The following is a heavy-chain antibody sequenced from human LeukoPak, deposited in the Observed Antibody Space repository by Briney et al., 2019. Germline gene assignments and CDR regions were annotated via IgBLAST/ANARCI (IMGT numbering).Heavy chain of an antibody. CDR1: GGSISSSSYY. J-gene: IGHJ4*02. Sequence: SETLSLTCTVSGGSISSSSYYWGWIRQPPGKGLEWIGSIYHSGSTYYNPSLKSRVTISVDTSKNQFSLKLSSVTAADTAVYYCARGPTNYDILTGYRKGPFDYWGQGTLVTVSS. CDR3: ARGPTNYDILTGYRKGPFDY. CDR2: IYHSGST. V-gene: IGHV4-39*01. D-gene: IGHD3-9*01.